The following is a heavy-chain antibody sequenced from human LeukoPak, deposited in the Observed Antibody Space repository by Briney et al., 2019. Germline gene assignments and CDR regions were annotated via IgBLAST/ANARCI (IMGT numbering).Heavy chain of an antibody. J-gene: IGHJ4*02. CDR2: IYYSGST. D-gene: IGHD2-15*01. CDR1: GGSISSYY. CDR3: ARGVAPYYFDY. V-gene: IGHV4-59*01. Sequence: SETLSLTCTVSGGSISSYYWSWIRLPPGKGLEWIGYIYYSGSTNYNPSLKSRVTISVDTSKNQFSLKLSSVTAADTAVYYCARGVAPYYFDYWGQGTLVTVSS.